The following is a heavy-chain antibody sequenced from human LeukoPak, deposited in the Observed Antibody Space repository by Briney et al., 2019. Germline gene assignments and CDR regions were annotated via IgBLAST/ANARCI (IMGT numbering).Heavy chain of an antibody. CDR2: INPNSGGA. CDR3: ARVDWTVTTDAFDI. CDR1: GYTFTGYY. V-gene: IGHV1-2*06. J-gene: IGHJ3*02. D-gene: IGHD4-17*01. Sequence: GASVKVSCKASGYTFTGYYMHWVRQAPGQGLEWMGRINPNSGGANYAQKFQGRVTMTRDTSISTAYMELSRLRSDDTAVYHCARVDWTVTTDAFDIWGQGTMVTVSS.